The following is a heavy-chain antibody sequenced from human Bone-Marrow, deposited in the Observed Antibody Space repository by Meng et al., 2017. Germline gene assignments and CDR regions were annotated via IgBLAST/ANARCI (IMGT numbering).Heavy chain of an antibody. J-gene: IGHJ4*02. Sequence: GKLGQSGAGVTKPGSSVKVSSNTSGGCIRGLVSSWVRQHPGQRPELMGGLIPMSDAPHYATKLQRRVTITAEESTSKHYMELSGPRSEETAVYYLAGESGRGLTPDYWGQGTLVTVSS. CDR3: AGESGRGLTPDY. D-gene: IGHD3-10*01. V-gene: IGHV1-69*01. CDR1: GGCIRGLV. CDR2: LIPMSDAP.